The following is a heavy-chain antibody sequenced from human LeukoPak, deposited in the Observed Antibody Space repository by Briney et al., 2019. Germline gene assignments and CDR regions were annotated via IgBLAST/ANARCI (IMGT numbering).Heavy chain of an antibody. CDR1: GFIFSNYA. D-gene: IGHD2/OR15-2a*01. Sequence: GGSLRLSCAASGFIFSNYAMSWVRQAPGKGLQWVSAFSGSGGSTYYADSVKGRFTISRDNSRNTLYLQMNSLRAEDTAVYYCARSGLSRFGFWGQGTRVTASS. J-gene: IGHJ4*02. CDR2: FSGSGGST. V-gene: IGHV3-23*01. CDR3: ARSGLSRFGF.